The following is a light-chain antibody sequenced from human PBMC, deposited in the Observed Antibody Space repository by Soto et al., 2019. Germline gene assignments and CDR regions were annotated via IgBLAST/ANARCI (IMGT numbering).Light chain of an antibody. CDR3: QQYDSLPPP. Sequence: DIQMTQSPSSLSAFVGDSITITCQASQDIKNYLNWYQHKPGKAPKLLIYDAFKSDTGVPSRFSGSGSGTDFTFPMNNLQPEDIATYFCQQYDSLPPPFGGGTRV. V-gene: IGKV1-33*01. CDR1: QDIKNY. J-gene: IGKJ4*01. CDR2: DAF.